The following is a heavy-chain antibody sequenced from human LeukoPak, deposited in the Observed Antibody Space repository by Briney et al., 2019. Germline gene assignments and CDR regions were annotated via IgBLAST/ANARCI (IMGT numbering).Heavy chain of an antibody. CDR1: GYTFTGYY. CDR3: ARDQDCSGGSCYEYFQH. CDR2: INPSSGGA. V-gene: IGHV1-2*06. Sequence: GASVKVPCKASGYTFTGYYIHWVRQAPGQGLEWMGRINPSSGGANYAQNFQGRVTMTRDTSISTAYMELSRLRSDDTAVYYCARDQDCSGGSCYEYFQHWGQGTLVAVSS. D-gene: IGHD2-15*01. J-gene: IGHJ1*01.